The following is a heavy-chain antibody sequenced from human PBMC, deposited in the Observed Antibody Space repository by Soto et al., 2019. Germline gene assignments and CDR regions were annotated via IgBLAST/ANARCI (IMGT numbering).Heavy chain of an antibody. CDR3: ARGGSSFCPAHYFDY. CDR2: IIPIFGAA. V-gene: IGHV1-69*12. Sequence: QVQLVQSGAEVKKPGSSVKVSCKASGGSFSSYAISWVRQAPGQGLEWMGGIIPIFGAANYAQKFQGRVTLTADESASTAYMELSCVSSEDTAVYYCARGGSSFCPAHYFDYWGQRTLVTVSS. CDR1: GGSFSSYA. D-gene: IGHD6-13*01. J-gene: IGHJ4*02.